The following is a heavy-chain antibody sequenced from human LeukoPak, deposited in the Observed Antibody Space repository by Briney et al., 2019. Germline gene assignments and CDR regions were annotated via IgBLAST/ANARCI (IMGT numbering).Heavy chain of an antibody. CDR1: GFTLSSYA. Sequence: PGRSLRLSCAASGFTLSSYAMSWVRQAPGKGLEWVSAISGSGGSTYYADSVKGRFTISRDNSKNTLYLQMNSLRAEDTAVYYCAKETYSSSWYWVYWGQGTLVTVSS. V-gene: IGHV3-23*01. CDR2: ISGSGGST. D-gene: IGHD6-13*01. CDR3: AKETYSSSWYWVY. J-gene: IGHJ4*02.